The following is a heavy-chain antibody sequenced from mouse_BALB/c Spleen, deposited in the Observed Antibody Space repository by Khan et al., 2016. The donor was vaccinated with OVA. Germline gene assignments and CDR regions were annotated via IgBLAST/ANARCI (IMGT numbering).Heavy chain of an antibody. CDR1: GYTFTHYG. D-gene: IGHD2-10*01. J-gene: IGHJ4*01. CDR2: INTYTGEP. CDR3: ARPPYFSYVMVY. V-gene: IGHV9-3-1*01. Sequence: QIQLVQSGPELKKPGETVKISCKASGYTFTHYGMNWVKQAPGKGLKWMGWINTYTGEPTYADDFKGRFAFSLETSASTAYLQINNLKNEDTATYFCARPPYFSYVMVYWAQGTSVTVSS.